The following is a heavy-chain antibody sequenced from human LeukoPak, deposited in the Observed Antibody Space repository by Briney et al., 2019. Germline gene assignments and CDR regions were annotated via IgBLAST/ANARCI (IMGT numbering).Heavy chain of an antibody. D-gene: IGHD6-25*01. V-gene: IGHV3-21*06. J-gene: IGHJ4*02. CDR2: ISGRSSHM. Sequence: PGGSLRLSCTASGFTFSDYDMNWVRLAPGKGLEWVSSISGRSSHMYYTDSAKGRFTISRDNAKNSLYLQMNSLRAEDTAVYCCARAFPPLRTSAAGDFWGQGTLVTVSS. CDR3: ARAFPPLRTSAAGDF. CDR1: GFTFSDYD.